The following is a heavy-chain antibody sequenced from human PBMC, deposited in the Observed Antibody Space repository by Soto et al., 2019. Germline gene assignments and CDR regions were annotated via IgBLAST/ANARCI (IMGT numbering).Heavy chain of an antibody. J-gene: IGHJ4*02. CDR3: ARGTYYGDYVLYDY. Sequence: EVQLVESGGGLVKPGGSLRLSCAASGFTFSSYSMNWVRQAPGKGLEWVSSISSSSSYIYYADSVKGRFTISRDNAKNSLYLQMKSLRAEDTAVYYCARGTYYGDYVLYDYWGQGTLVTVSS. CDR1: GFTFSSYS. V-gene: IGHV3-21*01. D-gene: IGHD4-17*01. CDR2: ISSSSSYI.